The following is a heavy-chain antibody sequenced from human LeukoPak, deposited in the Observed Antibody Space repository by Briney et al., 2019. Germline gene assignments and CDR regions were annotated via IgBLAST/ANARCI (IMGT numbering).Heavy chain of an antibody. CDR3: ARSEDSSGYYPPYFDY. V-gene: IGHV4-4*02. CDR2: IYHSGST. CDR1: GGSISSSNW. J-gene: IGHJ4*02. D-gene: IGHD3-22*01. Sequence: NPSGTLSLTCAVSGGSISSSNWWSWVRQPPGKGLEWIGEIYHSGSTNYNPSLKSRVTISVDKSKNQFSLKLSSVTAADTAVYYCARSEDSSGYYPPYFDYWGQGTLVTVSS.